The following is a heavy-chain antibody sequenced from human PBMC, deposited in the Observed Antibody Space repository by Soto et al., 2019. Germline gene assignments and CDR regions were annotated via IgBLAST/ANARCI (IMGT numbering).Heavy chain of an antibody. V-gene: IGHV4-39*02. J-gene: IGHJ3*02. CDR2: IYYSGST. CDR1: GGSISSSSYY. Sequence: QLQLQESGPGLVKPSETLSLTCTVSGGSISSSSYYWGWIRQPPGKGLEWIGSIYYSGSTYYNPALKGRVTISVDTSKTHFSLKLSSVTASDTAVYYCARRPTVPTTAAFDIWGQGTMVTV. CDR3: ARRPTVPTTAAFDI. D-gene: IGHD1-1*01.